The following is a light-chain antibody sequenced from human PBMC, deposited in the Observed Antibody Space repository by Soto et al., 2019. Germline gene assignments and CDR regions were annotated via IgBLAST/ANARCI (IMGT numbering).Light chain of an antibody. CDR1: SSNIGAGYD. J-gene: IGLJ2*01. CDR2: GNS. V-gene: IGLV1-40*01. Sequence: QSVLTQPPSVSGAPGQRVTISCTGSSSNIGAGYDVHWYQQLPGTAPKLLIYGNSNRPSGVPDRFSGSESGTSASLAITGLGAEDEDDYYCQSYVSSLSGVVVFGGGTKVTVL. CDR3: QSYVSSLSGVVV.